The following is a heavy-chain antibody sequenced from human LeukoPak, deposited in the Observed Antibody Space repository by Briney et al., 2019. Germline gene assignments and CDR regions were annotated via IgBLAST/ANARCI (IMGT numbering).Heavy chain of an antibody. Sequence: ASVKVSCRASGYTFTGYYMHWVRQAPGQGLEWMGRINPNSGGTNYAQKFQGRVTMTRDTSISTAYMELSSLRSEDTAVYYCASDSSGYYFGAFDIWGQGTMVTVSS. V-gene: IGHV1-2*06. CDR1: GYTFTGYY. CDR3: ASDSSGYYFGAFDI. D-gene: IGHD3-22*01. J-gene: IGHJ3*02. CDR2: INPNSGGT.